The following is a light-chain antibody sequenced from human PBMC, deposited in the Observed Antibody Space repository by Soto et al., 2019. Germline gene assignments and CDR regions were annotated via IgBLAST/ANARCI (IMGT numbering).Light chain of an antibody. CDR3: SSYAGSNNLV. J-gene: IGLJ2*01. V-gene: IGLV2-8*01. CDR2: EVS. CDR1: SSDVGGYNY. Sequence: QSALTQPPSASGSPGQSVTISCTGTSSDVGGYNYVSWYQQYPGKAPKFMIYEVSKRPSGVPDRFSGSKSGNTASLTVSGLQAEDEADYYCSSYAGSNNLVFGGGTKVIVL.